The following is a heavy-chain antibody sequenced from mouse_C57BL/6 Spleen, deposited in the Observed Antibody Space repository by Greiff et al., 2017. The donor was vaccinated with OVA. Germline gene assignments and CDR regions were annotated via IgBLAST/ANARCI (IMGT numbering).Heavy chain of an antibody. Sequence: QVQLQQPGAELVKPGASVKLSCKASGYTFTSYWMHWVKQRPGQGLEWIGLIHPNSGSTNYNEKFKSKATLTVDKSSSTAYMQLSSLTSEDSAVYYCARRYYDGYAMDYWGQGTSVTVSS. V-gene: IGHV1-64*01. D-gene: IGHD1-1*01. CDR3: ARRYYDGYAMDY. J-gene: IGHJ4*01. CDR2: IHPNSGST. CDR1: GYTFTSYW.